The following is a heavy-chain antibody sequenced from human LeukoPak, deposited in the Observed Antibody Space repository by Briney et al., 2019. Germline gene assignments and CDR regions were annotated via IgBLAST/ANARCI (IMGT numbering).Heavy chain of an antibody. CDR3: ARDPSGTYYPRVSGALDI. CDR2: IKGDETEK. Sequence: GGSLRLSCAASGFTFSDYWMHWVRRAPGKGLEWVANIKGDETEKYYVDSVKGRFTISRGNAKNSLYLQMDSLRAEDTAVYYCARDPSGTYYPRVSGALDIWGQGTMVTVSS. J-gene: IGHJ3*02. D-gene: IGHD1-26*01. CDR1: GFTFSDYW. V-gene: IGHV3-7*01.